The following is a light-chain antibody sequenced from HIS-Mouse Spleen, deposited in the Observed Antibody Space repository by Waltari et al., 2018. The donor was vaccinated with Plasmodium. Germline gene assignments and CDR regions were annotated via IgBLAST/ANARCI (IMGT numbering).Light chain of an antibody. Sequence: EIVLTQSPGTLSLSPGDRATLSCRASQSVSSSYLAWYQQKPGQAPRLLIYGASSRATVIPDRFSSSGSGTDFTLTISRLEPEDFAVYYCQQYGSSPYTFGQGTKLEIK. CDR3: QQYGSSPYT. CDR2: GAS. CDR1: QSVSSSY. V-gene: IGKV3-20*01. J-gene: IGKJ2*01.